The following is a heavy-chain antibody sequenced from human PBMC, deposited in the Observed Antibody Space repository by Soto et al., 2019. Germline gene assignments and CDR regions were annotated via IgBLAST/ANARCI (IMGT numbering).Heavy chain of an antibody. CDR1: GFTFSSYA. V-gene: IGHV3-30-3*01. CDR2: ISYDGSNK. D-gene: IGHD1-26*01. J-gene: IGHJ4*02. CDR3: ARDGRSYRFDY. Sequence: QVQLVESGGGVVQPGRSLRLSCAASGFTFSSYAMHWVRQAPGKGLEWVAVISYDGSNKYYADSVKGRFTISRDNSKNTLYLQMNSLRAEDTAVYYCARDGRSYRFDYWGQGTLVTVSS.